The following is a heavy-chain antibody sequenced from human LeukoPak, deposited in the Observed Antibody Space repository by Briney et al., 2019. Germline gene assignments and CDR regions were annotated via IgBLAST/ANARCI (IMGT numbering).Heavy chain of an antibody. D-gene: IGHD2-21*02. CDR2: INPNSGGT. CDR3: ARVISAIYCGGDCYKAFDI. CDR1: GYTFTGYY. J-gene: IGHJ3*02. Sequence: ASVKVSCKASGYTFTGYYMHWVRQAPGQGLEWMGWINPNSGGTNYAQKFQGRVTMTRDTSISTAYMELSRLRSDDTAVYYCARVISAIYCGGDCYKAFDIWGQGTMVTVSS. V-gene: IGHV1-2*02.